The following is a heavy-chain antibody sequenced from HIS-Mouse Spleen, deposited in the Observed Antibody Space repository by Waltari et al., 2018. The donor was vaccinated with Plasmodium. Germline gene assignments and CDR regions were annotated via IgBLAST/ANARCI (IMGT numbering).Heavy chain of an antibody. CDR1: GGDIRSSSDY. V-gene: IGHV4-39*01. CDR2: IYYSGST. Sequence: QLQLQASGPGLVKPSEALSLTRTLSGGDIRSSSDYWGWVRQPPGKGLEWIGIIYYSGSTYYNPSLKSRVTISVDTSKNQFSLKLSSVTAADTAVYYCARRGGSYYYFDYWGQGTLVTVSS. CDR3: ARRGGSYYYFDY. D-gene: IGHD1-26*01. J-gene: IGHJ4*02.